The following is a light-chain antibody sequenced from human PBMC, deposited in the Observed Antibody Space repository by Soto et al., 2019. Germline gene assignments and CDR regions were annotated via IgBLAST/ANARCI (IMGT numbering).Light chain of an antibody. CDR1: QSVSSNY. Sequence: EIVLTQSPGTLYLSPGERATLSCSASQSVSSNYLAWYQQKRGQAPRLLIYAASARATGIPDRFSGSGSGTVFTLTISRLEPEDFAVYFCQLYGSSPPRYTFAQGTKLEIK. V-gene: IGKV3-20*01. CDR3: QLYGSSPPRYT. CDR2: AAS. J-gene: IGKJ2*01.